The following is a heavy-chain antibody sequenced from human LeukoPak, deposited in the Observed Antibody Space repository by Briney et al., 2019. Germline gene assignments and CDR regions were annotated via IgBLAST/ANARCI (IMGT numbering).Heavy chain of an antibody. Sequence: GGSLRLSCAASGFTFSDYDMSWVRQAPGKGLEWVSSISGSAGSTYYADSVKGRFTVSRDNAKKTLYLQMNSLRAEDTAVYYCASAYTSTWSVYDYCGQGTLVTVSS. CDR1: GFTFSDYD. CDR3: ASAYTSTWSVYDY. CDR2: ISGSAGST. J-gene: IGHJ4*02. V-gene: IGHV3-23*01. D-gene: IGHD6-13*01.